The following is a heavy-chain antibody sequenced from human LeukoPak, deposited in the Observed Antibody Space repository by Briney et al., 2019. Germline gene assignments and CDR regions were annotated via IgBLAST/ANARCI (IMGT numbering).Heavy chain of an antibody. CDR2: IYYSGST. CDR1: GGSFSDYY. CDR3: ARAPGGTIFGVVITSFDY. Sequence: PSETLSLTCAVYGGSFSDYYWSWIRQPPGKGLEWIGYIYYSGSTYYNPSLKSRVTISVDTSKNQFSLKLSSVTAADTAVYYCARAPGGTIFGVVITSFDYWGQGTLVTVSS. D-gene: IGHD3-3*01. V-gene: IGHV4-34*09. J-gene: IGHJ4*02.